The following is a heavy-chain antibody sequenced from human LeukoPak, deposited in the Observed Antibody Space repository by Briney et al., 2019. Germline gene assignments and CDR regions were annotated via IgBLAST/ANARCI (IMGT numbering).Heavy chain of an antibody. CDR2: IYYSGST. D-gene: IGHD1-26*01. V-gene: IGHV4-59*01. Sequence: SETLSLTCTVSGGSISSYYWSWLRQPPGKGLEWIGYIYYSGSTNYNPSLKSRVTISVDTSKNQFSLKLSSVTAADTAVYYCARAQWELAAFDIWGQGTMVTVSS. J-gene: IGHJ3*02. CDR3: ARAQWELAAFDI. CDR1: GGSISSYY.